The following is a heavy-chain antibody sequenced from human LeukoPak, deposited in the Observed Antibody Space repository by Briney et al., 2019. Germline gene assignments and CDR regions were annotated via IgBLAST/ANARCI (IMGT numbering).Heavy chain of an antibody. D-gene: IGHD3-22*01. CDR2: INHSGST. CDR1: GGSFSGYY. J-gene: IGHJ3*02. CDR3: ARGIVVVVDAFDI. V-gene: IGHV4-34*01. Sequence: PSETLSLTCAVYGGSFSGYYWSWIRQPPGKGLEWIGEINHSGSTNYNPSLKSRVTISVDTSKNQFSLKLSSVTAADTAVYYCARGIVVVVDAFDIWGQGTMVTVSS.